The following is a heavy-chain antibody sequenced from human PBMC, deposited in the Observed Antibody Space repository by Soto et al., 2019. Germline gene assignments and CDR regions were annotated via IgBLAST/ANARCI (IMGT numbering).Heavy chain of an antibody. CDR3: ARSRNLGGYQLYLLFDI. CDR2: IYHSGST. CDR1: SGSISSSNW. Sequence: QVQLQEPGPGLVKPSGTLSLTCAVSSGSISSSNWWSWVRQPPGKGLEWIGEIYHSGSTNYNPSLKSRVTISVDKSKNQFSLKLSSVTAADTAVYYCARSRNLGGYQLYLLFDIWGQGTMVTVSS. D-gene: IGHD2-2*01. J-gene: IGHJ3*02. V-gene: IGHV4-4*02.